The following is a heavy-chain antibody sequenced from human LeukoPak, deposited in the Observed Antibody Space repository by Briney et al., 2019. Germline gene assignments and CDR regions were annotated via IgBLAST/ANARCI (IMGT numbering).Heavy chain of an antibody. CDR2: MNPHSGET. CDR3: ARGMDAEAFQN. CDR1: GYRFTAYP. D-gene: IGHD2-2*03. Sequence: GASVKVSCKTSGYRFTAYPLHWVRQAPGQGLEWLGWMNPHSGETNNAQKFQGRVTMTRDTSISVAYMQLSSLRSDDTAVYYCARGMDAEAFQNWDQGTLVTVSS. J-gene: IGHJ1*01. V-gene: IGHV1-2*02.